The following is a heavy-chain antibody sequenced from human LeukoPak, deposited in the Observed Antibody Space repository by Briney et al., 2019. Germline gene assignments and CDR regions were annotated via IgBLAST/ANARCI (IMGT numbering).Heavy chain of an antibody. V-gene: IGHV4-31*03. CDR3: ARSNSGYSYGHFDY. Sequence: RPSQALSLTCTVSGGSISSGGYYWSWIRQHPGKGLEWIGYIYYSGSTYYNPSLKSRVTISVDTSKNQFSLKLSSVTAADTAVYYCARSNSGYSYGHFDYWGQGTLVTVSS. D-gene: IGHD5-18*01. J-gene: IGHJ4*02. CDR1: GGSISSGGYY. CDR2: IYYSGST.